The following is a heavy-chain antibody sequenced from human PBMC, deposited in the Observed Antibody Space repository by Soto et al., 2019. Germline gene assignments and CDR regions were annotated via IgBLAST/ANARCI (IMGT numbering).Heavy chain of an antibody. V-gene: IGHV3-11*06. CDR1: GFTFSDYY. CDR3: AGYRNTFDY. J-gene: IGHJ4*02. Sequence: GGSLRLSCAASGFTFSDYYMSWIRQAQGKGLEGVSYISSSSSYTNYAHSVKGRFTISRDNAKNSLYLQMNSLRAEDTAVYYCAGYRNTFDYWGQGTLVTVSS. CDR2: ISSSSSYT. D-gene: IGHD4-4*01.